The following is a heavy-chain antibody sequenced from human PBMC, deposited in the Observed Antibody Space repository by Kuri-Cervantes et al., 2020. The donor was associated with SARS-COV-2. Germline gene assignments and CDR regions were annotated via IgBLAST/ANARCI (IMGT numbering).Heavy chain of an antibody. CDR1: GFTFNDYA. CDR2: ISASGGST. J-gene: IGHJ4*02. Sequence: TCVASGFTFNDYAVSWVRQAPGKGLEWVSGISASGGSTYYADSVKGRFTISRDNSKNTLYLQMNSLRAEDTAVYYCAKCRGDFWSGYYLDYWGQGTLVTVSS. D-gene: IGHD3-3*01. CDR3: AKCRGDFWSGYYLDY. V-gene: IGHV3-23*01.